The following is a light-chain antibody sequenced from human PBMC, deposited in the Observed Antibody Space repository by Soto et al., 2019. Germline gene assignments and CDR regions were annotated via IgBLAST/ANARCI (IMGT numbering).Light chain of an antibody. CDR2: SNN. V-gene: IGLV1-44*01. CDR3: SAYRRGIIV. Sequence: QSVLTQPPSASGTPGQRVTISCSGSSSNIGSNTVNWYQQLPGTAPKLLIYSNNQRPSGVPDRFSGSKSGTSASLAISGLQSEDEADYYCSAYRRGIIVFGGGTKLTVL. CDR1: SSNIGSNT. J-gene: IGLJ2*01.